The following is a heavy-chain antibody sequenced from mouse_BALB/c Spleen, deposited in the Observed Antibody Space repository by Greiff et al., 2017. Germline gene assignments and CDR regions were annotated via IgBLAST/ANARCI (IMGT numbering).Heavy chain of an antibody. CDR2: ISSGGSYT. Sequence: VQLVESGGGLVKPGGSLKLSCAASGFTFSSYAMSWVRQSPEKRLEWVAEISSGGSYTYYPDTVTGRFTISRDNAKNTLYLEMSSLRSEDTAMYYCAREGGLRRGDWYFDVWGAGTTVTVSS. D-gene: IGHD2-4*01. V-gene: IGHV5-9-4*01. J-gene: IGHJ1*01. CDR1: GFTFSSYA. CDR3: AREGGLRRGDWYFDV.